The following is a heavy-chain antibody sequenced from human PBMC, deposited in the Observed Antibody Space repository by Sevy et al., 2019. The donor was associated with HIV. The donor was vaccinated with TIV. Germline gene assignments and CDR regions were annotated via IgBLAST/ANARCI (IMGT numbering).Heavy chain of an antibody. D-gene: IGHD1-26*01. CDR3: ARAGTGSYRAYFDY. J-gene: IGHJ4*02. Sequence: GSLRLSCAASEFTVSSSYMSWGRQAPGKGLEGGSILYRGGGTYYADSVKGRFAVSRDNSKNTLYLQMNSLRAEDTAVYYCARAGTGSYRAYFDYWGQGTLVTVSS. CDR1: EFTVSSSY. V-gene: IGHV3-53*01. CDR2: LYRGGGT.